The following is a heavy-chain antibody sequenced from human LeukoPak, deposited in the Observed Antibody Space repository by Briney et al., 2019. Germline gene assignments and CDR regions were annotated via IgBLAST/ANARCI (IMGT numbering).Heavy chain of an antibody. D-gene: IGHD3-10*01. V-gene: IGHV3-64*01. J-gene: IGHJ4*02. CDR3: ARITMVRVIDY. CDR1: GFTFSRYA. CDR2: ISSNGGST. Sequence: GGSLRLSCAASGFTFSRYAMHWVRQAPGKGLEYVSAISSNGGSTYYANSVKGRFTISRDNSKNTLYLQMGSLRAEDMAVYYCARITMVRVIDYWGQGTLVTVSS.